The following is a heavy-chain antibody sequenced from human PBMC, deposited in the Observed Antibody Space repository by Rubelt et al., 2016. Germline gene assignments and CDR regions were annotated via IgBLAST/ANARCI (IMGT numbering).Heavy chain of an antibody. V-gene: IGHV3-74*01. CDR3: ARGGNRPWDSAFDY. D-gene: IGHD2/OR15-2a*01. J-gene: IGHJ4*02. CDR1: GFTLSRYW. CDR2: INSDGSIT. Sequence: EVQLVESGGGLVQPGGSLRLSCAASGFTLSRYWMHWVRQAPGKGLVWVSRINSDGSITSYADSVKGRFIISREDSKNPVHFQMNSLRAEDTAVYYCARGGNRPWDSAFDYWGQGTLVTVST.